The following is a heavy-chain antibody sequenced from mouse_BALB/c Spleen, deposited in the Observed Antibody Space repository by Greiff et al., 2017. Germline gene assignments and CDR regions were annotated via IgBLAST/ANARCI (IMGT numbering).Heavy chain of an antibody. D-gene: IGHD1-1*01. Sequence: VKLQQSGAELAKPGASVKMSCKASGYTFTSYWMHWVKQRPGQGLEWIGYINPSTGYTEYNQKFKDKATLTADKSSSTAYMQLSSLTSEDSAVYYCAILRSYAMDYWGQGTSVTVSS. J-gene: IGHJ4*01. V-gene: IGHV1-7*01. CDR1: GYTFTSYW. CDR2: INPSTGYT. CDR3: AILRSYAMDY.